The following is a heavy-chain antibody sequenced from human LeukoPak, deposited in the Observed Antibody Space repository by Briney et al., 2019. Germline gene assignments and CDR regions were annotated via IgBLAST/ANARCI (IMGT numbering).Heavy chain of an antibody. CDR2: IRYDGSNK. Sequence: GGSLRLSCAASGFTFSSYGMHWVRQAPGKGLEWVAFIRYDGSNKYYADSVKGRFTISRDNSKNTLYLQMSSLRAEDTAVYYCAKDREQWREYYFDYWGQGTLVTVSS. V-gene: IGHV3-30*02. CDR3: AKDREQWREYYFDY. J-gene: IGHJ4*02. D-gene: IGHD6-19*01. CDR1: GFTFSSYG.